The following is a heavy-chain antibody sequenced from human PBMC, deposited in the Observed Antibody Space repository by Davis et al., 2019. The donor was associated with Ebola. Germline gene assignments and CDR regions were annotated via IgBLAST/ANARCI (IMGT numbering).Heavy chain of an antibody. V-gene: IGHV1-18*01. Sequence: ASVKVSCKASGYTFTSYGISWVRQAPGQGLEWMGWISAYNGNTNYAQKLQGRVTMTTDTSTSTAYMELRSLRSDDTAVYYCARVCSGGSCYSHYYFDYWGQGTLVTVSS. CDR1: GYTFTSYG. D-gene: IGHD2-15*01. J-gene: IGHJ4*02. CDR3: ARVCSGGSCYSHYYFDY. CDR2: ISAYNGNT.